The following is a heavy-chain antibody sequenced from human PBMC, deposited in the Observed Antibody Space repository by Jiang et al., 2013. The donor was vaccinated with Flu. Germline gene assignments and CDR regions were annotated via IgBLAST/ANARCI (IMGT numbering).Heavy chain of an antibody. CDR1: GGTFITYA. J-gene: IGHJ6*02. D-gene: IGHD3-22*01. V-gene: IGHV1-69*10. CDR3: ARDWVSFYYDSSGVNPRDQFDYYGMDV. Sequence: SGAEVKEPGSSVKVSCKASGGTFITYAITWVRQAPGQGLEWVGAIIPALGLAYYAKNSQGRVTITADKSTGTAYMELSDLRYEDAAVYFCARDWVSFYYDSSGVNPRDQFDYYGMDVWGQGTTVTVS. CDR2: IIPALGLA.